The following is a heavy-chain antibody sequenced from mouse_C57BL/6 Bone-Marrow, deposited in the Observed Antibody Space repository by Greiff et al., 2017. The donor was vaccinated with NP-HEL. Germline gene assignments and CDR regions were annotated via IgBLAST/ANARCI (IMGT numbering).Heavy chain of an antibody. D-gene: IGHD4-1*01. CDR3: TNWDAY. J-gene: IGHJ3*01. CDR2: IYPGRGST. V-gene: IGHV1-55*01. Sequence: VRLRRPGAGLVKPGASGKMSSKASGYTFPRYWRTWVKQRPGQGLGWMGNIYPGRGSTNYNEKFKSKATLTVDTSSSTAYTQLSSLTSEDSAVYYCTNWDAYWGQGTLVTVSA. CDR1: GYTFPRYW.